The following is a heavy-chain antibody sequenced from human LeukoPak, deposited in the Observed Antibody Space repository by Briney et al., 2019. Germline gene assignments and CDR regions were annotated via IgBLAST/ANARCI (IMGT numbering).Heavy chain of an antibody. V-gene: IGHV3-23*01. CDR2: ISGSGGST. Sequence: GGSLRLSCAASGFTFSSYTMSWVRQAPGKGLEWVSAISGSGGSTYYADSVKGRFTISRDNSKNTLYLQMSSLRAEDTAVYYCAIWGVGSQGYWGQGTLVTVSS. CDR3: AIWGVGSQGY. J-gene: IGHJ4*02. CDR1: GFTFSSYT. D-gene: IGHD3-16*01.